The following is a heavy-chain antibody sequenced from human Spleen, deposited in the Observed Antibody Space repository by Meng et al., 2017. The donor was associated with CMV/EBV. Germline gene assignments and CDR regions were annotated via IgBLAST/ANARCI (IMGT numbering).Heavy chain of an antibody. Sequence: GESLKISCAASGFTFNTYDMHWVRQAPGKGLEWVTFIRYDESAKYYADSVKGRFTISRDNSKNTLYLQMDSLRAEDTALYYCAVLRATTHFDFWGQGTLVTVSS. J-gene: IGHJ4*02. CDR1: GFTFNTYD. CDR2: IRYDESAK. CDR3: AVLRATTHFDF. D-gene: IGHD1-26*01. V-gene: IGHV3-30*02.